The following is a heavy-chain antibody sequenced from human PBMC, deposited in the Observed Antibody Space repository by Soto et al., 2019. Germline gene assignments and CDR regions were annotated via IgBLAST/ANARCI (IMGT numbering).Heavy chain of an antibody. Sequence: PSETLSLTCAVHGGSFSGYYWSWIRQPPGKGLEWIGEINYSGSTNYNPSLKSRVTISGDTSKNQFSLKLTSVTAADTAVYYCARSVAGNDYWGQGTLVTVSS. CDR1: GGSFSGYY. V-gene: IGHV4-34*01. CDR2: INYSGST. J-gene: IGHJ4*02. CDR3: ARSVAGNDY. D-gene: IGHD6-19*01.